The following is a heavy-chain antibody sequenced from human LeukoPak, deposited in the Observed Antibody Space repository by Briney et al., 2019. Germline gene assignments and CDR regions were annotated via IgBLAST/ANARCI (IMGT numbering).Heavy chain of an antibody. CDR1: GGSIRSSSYY. Sequence: SETLSLTCTVSGGSIRSSSYYWGWIRQPPGKGLEWIGSIYYSGSTYYNASLKSRGTISVDTSKNQFSLKLNSVTAADTAVYFCARQVVAVAGTGYFGYWGQGTLATVSS. D-gene: IGHD6-19*01. CDR3: ARQVVAVAGTGYFGY. V-gene: IGHV4-39*01. CDR2: IYYSGST. J-gene: IGHJ4*02.